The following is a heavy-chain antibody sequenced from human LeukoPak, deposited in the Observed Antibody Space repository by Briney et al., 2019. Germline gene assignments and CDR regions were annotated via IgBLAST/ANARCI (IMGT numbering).Heavy chain of an antibody. D-gene: IGHD2-21*01. CDR2: ISATGGST. V-gene: IGHV3-23*01. CDR3: AKDSVAYCGGDCYSLFDY. J-gene: IGHJ4*02. CDR1: GFTFSSYA. Sequence: GGSLRLSCAASGFTFSSYAMSWVRQAPGKGLEWVSSISATGGSTYYADSVKGRSTISRDNSKNTLYLQMNSLRAEDTAVYYCAKDSVAYCGGDCYSLFDYWGQGTLVTISS.